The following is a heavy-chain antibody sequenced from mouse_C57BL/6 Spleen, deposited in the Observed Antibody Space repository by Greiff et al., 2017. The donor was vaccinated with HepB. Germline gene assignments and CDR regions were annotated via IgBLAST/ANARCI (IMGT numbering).Heavy chain of an antibody. Sequence: QVQLQQPGAELVKPGASVKLSCKASGYTFTCYWMQWVKQRPGQGLEWIGEIDPSDSYTNYNQKFKGKATLTVDTSSSTAYMQLSSLTSEDSAVYYCARKDETAQAWGQGTTLTVSS. D-gene: IGHD3-2*02. CDR2: IDPSDSYT. V-gene: IGHV1-50*01. CDR3: ARKDETAQA. CDR1: GYTFTCYW. J-gene: IGHJ2*01.